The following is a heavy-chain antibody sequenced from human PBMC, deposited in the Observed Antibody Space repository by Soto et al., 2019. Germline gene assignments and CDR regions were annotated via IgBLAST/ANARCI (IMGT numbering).Heavy chain of an antibody. CDR2: IYYSGST. CDR1: GGSISSGDYY. V-gene: IGHV4-30-4*01. J-gene: IGHJ4*02. D-gene: IGHD3-22*01. Sequence: QVQLQESGPGLVKPSQTLSLTCTVSGGSISSGDYYWSWIRQPPGKGLEWIGYIYYSGSTYYNPSLKSRVTISVDTSNNQFSLKLSSVTAADTAVYYCARWDYYDSSGYYLHQDYWGQGTLVTVSS. CDR3: ARWDYYDSSGYYLHQDY.